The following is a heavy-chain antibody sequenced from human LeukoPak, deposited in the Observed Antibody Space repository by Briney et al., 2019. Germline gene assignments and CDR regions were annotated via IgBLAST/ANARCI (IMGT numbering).Heavy chain of an antibody. D-gene: IGHD1-26*01. CDR2: ISGNGGST. CDR3: AKRGAEVGATVAPGDY. CDR1: GFAFSGYA. J-gene: IGHJ4*02. Sequence: GGSLRLSCAASGFAFSGYAMSWVRQAPGKGLEWVSAISGNGGSTYYADSVKGRFTISRDSSKNTLYLQMNSLRAEDTAVYYCAKRGAEVGATVAPGDYWGQGTLVTVSS. V-gene: IGHV3-23*01.